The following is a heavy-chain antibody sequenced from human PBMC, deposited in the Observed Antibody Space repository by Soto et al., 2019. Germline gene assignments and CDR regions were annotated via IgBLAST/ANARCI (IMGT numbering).Heavy chain of an antibody. V-gene: IGHV1-69*01. CDR3: ARERGVLVGATTYYYYGMDV. CDR2: IIPIFGTA. CDR1: GGTFSSYA. D-gene: IGHD1-26*01. J-gene: IGHJ6*02. Sequence: QVQLVQSGAEVKKPGSSVKVSCKASGGTFSSYAISWVRQAPGQGLEWMGGIIPIFGTANYAQKFQGRVTSTADESTSTADMELSSLRSEDTAVYYCARERGVLVGATTYYYYGMDVWGQGTTVTVSS.